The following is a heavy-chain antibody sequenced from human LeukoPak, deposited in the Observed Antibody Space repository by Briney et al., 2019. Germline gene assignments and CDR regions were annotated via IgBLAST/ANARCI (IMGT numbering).Heavy chain of an antibody. Sequence: ASVKVSCKASGYTFTSYGISWVRQAPGQGLEWMGWISTHNGNTNYAERVQGRVSLTTDTSTSTAYMELRSLRSDDTAVYYCAXXKQWLLQDYYYYMDVWGKGTTVTVSS. CDR3: AXXKQWLLQDYYYYMDV. CDR2: ISTHNGNT. V-gene: IGHV1-18*01. D-gene: IGHD6-19*01. J-gene: IGHJ6*03. CDR1: GYTFTSYG.